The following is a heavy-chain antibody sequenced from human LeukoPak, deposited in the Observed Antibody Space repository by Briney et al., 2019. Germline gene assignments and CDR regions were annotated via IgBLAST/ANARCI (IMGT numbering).Heavy chain of an antibody. D-gene: IGHD3-10*01. V-gene: IGHV3-66*04. Sequence: PGGSLRLSCAVSGFTVSSRYMSWVRQAPGKGLEWVSIIYSGGSTYYADSVKGRFTISRDNSENTLYLQMNSLRAEDTAMYYCARLGAHYGSGRDYYYYGMDVWGQGTPVTVSS. CDR2: IYSGGST. CDR3: ARLGAHYGSGRDYYYYGMDV. CDR1: GFTVSSRY. J-gene: IGHJ6*02.